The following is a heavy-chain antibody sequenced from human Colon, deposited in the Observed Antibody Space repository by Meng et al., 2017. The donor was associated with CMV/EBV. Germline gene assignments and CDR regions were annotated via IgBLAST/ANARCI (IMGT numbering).Heavy chain of an antibody. CDR3: ATDHLWGMPN. V-gene: IGHV3-30*02. CDR2: IRFDGSQQ. CDR1: GFIFSHYS. Sequence: QGQLVGSGGGGVQPGGSLRLSCVTSGFIFSHYSMQWVCQSPGKGLEWVAHIRFDGSQQFYVQSVKGRFTVSRHDPKNTLYLQMNDLRPEDTGVYYCATDHLWGMPNWGRGTLVTVSS. D-gene: IGHD3-3*02. J-gene: IGHJ4*02.